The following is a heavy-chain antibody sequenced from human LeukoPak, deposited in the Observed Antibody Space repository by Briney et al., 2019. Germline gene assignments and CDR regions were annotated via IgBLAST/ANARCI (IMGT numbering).Heavy chain of an antibody. Sequence: SETLSLTCTVSGGSVSSGSYYWSWIRQPPGKGLEWIGYIYYSGSTYCNPSLKSRVTISVDTSKNQFSLKLSSVTAADTAVYYCASGVTDLLDSSRGVYYYYGMDVWGQGTTVTVSS. CDR1: GGSVSSGSYY. D-gene: IGHD6-13*01. V-gene: IGHV4-61*01. CDR2: IYYSGST. CDR3: ASGVTDLLDSSRGVYYYYGMDV. J-gene: IGHJ6*02.